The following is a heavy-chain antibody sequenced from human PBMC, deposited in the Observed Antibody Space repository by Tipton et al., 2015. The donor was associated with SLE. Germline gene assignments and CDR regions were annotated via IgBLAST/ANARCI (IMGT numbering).Heavy chain of an antibody. CDR1: GFTFSGYS. D-gene: IGHD2-15*01. CDR3: ARGGGGFRNFYGLDL. V-gene: IGHV3-21*03. Sequence: GSLRLSCAASGFTFSGYSMNWVRQAPGKGLEWVSSISSSSSYIYYADSVKGRFTISRDNAKNSLYLQMNSLRAEDTAVYYCARGGGGFRNFYGLDLWGQGTTATVSS. J-gene: IGHJ6*02. CDR2: ISSSSSYI.